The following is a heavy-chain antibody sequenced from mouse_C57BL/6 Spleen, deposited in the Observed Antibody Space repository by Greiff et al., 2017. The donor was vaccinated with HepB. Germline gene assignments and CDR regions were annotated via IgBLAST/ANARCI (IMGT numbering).Heavy chain of an antibody. CDR2: INPYNGGT. CDR3: AREGGNYFDY. J-gene: IGHJ2*01. D-gene: IGHD1-1*02. CDR1: GYTFTDYY. V-gene: IGHV1-19*01. Sequence: VQLQQSGPVLVKPGASVKMSCKASGYTFTDYYMNWVKQSHGKSLEWIGVINPYNGGTSYNQKFKGKATLTVDKSSSTAYMELNSLTSEDSAVYYCAREGGNYFDYWGQGTTLTVSS.